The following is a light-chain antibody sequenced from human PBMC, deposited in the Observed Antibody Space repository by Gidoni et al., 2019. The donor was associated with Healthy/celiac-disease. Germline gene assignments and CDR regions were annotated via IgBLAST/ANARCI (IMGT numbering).Light chain of an antibody. CDR2: GAS. CDR1: QSVSSSY. J-gene: IGKJ1*01. Sequence: EIVLTHSPGPLSLSPGERATLSCRASQSVSSSYLAWYQQKPGQAPRLRIYGASSRATGIPDRFSGSGSGTDFTLTISRLEPEDCAVYYCQQYGSSPGTFGQGTKVEIK. V-gene: IGKV3-20*01. CDR3: QQYGSSPGT.